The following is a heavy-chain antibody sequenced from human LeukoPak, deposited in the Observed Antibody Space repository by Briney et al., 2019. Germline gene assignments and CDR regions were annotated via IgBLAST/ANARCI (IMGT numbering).Heavy chain of an antibody. V-gene: IGHV3-23*01. J-gene: IGHJ4*02. D-gene: IGHD3-3*01. CDR1: GFTFSNYA. Sequence: GGSLRLSCVASGFTFSNYAMTWVRQVSGKGLEWVSGINGSGGGTYYAASVKGRFTISRDNSKDTLFLQMNSLRADDTALYYCARWSGDYKFDYWGQGTLVTVSS. CDR3: ARWSGDYKFDY. CDR2: INGSGGGT.